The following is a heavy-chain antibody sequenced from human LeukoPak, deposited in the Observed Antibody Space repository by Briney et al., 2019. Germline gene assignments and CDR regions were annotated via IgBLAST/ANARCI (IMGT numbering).Heavy chain of an antibody. CDR1: GITFSTYS. D-gene: IGHD4-23*01. J-gene: IGHJ4*02. V-gene: IGHV3-48*01. Sequence: GTLRLSCVASGITFSTYSMNWVRQAPGKGLEWVSYISSFSGTINYADSVKGRFTISRDNAKNSLYLQMNSLRAEDTAVYYCARDRNSFDYWGQGTLVTVSS. CDR2: ISSFSGTI. CDR3: ARDRNSFDY.